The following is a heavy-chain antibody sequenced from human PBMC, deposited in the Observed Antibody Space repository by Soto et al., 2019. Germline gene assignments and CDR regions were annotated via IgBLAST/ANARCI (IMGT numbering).Heavy chain of an antibody. J-gene: IGHJ5*02. Sequence: QVQLVQSGAEVKKPGSSVKVSCKASGGTFSSYAISWVRQAPGQGLEWMGGIIPIFGTANYAQKFQGRVTITADESTSTDYMELSSLRSADTAMYYCARTNTAMVTGWFDPWGQGTLVTVSS. CDR1: GGTFSSYA. V-gene: IGHV1-69*12. CDR3: ARTNTAMVTGWFDP. D-gene: IGHD5-18*01. CDR2: IIPIFGTA.